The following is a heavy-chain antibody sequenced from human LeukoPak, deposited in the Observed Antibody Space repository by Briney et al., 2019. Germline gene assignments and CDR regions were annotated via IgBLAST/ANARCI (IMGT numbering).Heavy chain of an antibody. CDR1: GFTFSNYA. V-gene: IGHV3-23*01. CDR3: AKELTERWLIDAFDI. Sequence: GGSLRLSCAGSGFTFSNYAMNWVRQAPGKGLEWVPSISHSGSLSYADSVKGRFTISRDNSMNTLFLQMSSLRAEDTAIYYCAKELTERWLIDAFDIWGQGTVVTVSS. CDR2: ISHSGSL. J-gene: IGHJ3*02. D-gene: IGHD5-24*01.